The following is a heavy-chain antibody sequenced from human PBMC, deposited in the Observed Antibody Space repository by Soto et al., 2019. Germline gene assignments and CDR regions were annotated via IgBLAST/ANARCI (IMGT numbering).Heavy chain of an antibody. CDR3: AKETPASSVTIGWFDP. V-gene: IGHV3-23*01. CDR2: ISGSGGST. D-gene: IGHD4-4*01. Sequence: ESGGGLVQPGGSLRLSCAASGFTFSSYAMSWVRQAPGKGLEWVSAISGSGGSTYYADSVKGRFTISRDNSKNTLYLQMNSLRAEDTAVYYCAKETPASSVTIGWFDPWGQGTLVTVSS. J-gene: IGHJ5*02. CDR1: GFTFSSYA.